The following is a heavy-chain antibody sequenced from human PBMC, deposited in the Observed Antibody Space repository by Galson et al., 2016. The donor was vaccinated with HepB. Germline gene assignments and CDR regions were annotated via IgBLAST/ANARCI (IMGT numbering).Heavy chain of an antibody. V-gene: IGHV1-18*01. Sequence: SVKVSCKASGYTFDNYGLTWVRQAPGQGLEWMGWISIYSGNMNFAQKVQDRITLTTDTSTTTAYMELSNLRSEDTAVYYCARRDVAWNVLDHWGQGTLVTVSS. D-gene: IGHD1-1*01. CDR1: GYTFDNYG. J-gene: IGHJ4*02. CDR3: ARRDVAWNVLDH. CDR2: ISIYSGNM.